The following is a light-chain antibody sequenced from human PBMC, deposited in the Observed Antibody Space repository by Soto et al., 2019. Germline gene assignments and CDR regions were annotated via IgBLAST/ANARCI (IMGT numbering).Light chain of an antibody. V-gene: IGKV1-5*03. CDR3: QQYNYLWT. Sequence: LQMTQSPSTLSASVGDTVTITCRASQSINSGLAWYQQKPGRAPKLLIYKASSLESGVPSRFSGSGYGTVFTLTISSLLPEDFATYYCQQYNYLWTFGQGTKVDIK. J-gene: IGKJ1*01. CDR2: KAS. CDR1: QSINSG.